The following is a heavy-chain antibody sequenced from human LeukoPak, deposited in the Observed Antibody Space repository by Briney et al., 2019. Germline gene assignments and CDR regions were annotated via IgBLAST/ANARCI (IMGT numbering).Heavy chain of an antibody. CDR3: ARVGATHYYYYMDV. D-gene: IGHD1-26*01. CDR2: IKQDGSEK. Sequence: GGSLRLSCAASGFTFSSYWMSWVRQAPGKGLEWVANIKQDGSEKYYVDSVKGRFTISRDNAKNSLYLQMNSLRAEDTAVYYCARVGATHYYYYMDVWGKGTAVTVSS. CDR1: GFTFSSYW. V-gene: IGHV3-7*04. J-gene: IGHJ6*03.